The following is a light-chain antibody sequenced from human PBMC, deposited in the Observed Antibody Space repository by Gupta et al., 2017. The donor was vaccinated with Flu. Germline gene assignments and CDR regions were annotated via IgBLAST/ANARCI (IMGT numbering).Light chain of an antibody. CDR1: IFLYGR. V-gene: IGKV3-15*01. CDR2: GAS. Sequence: PDSLSVSPGEGATSSGRASIFLYGRLAWYQQKPGQAPRLLMSGASTRATDVPARFSGSGSATEFTLTIDRLQSEDSGVYYCQQYDTWPYSFGQGTKVEIK. J-gene: IGKJ2*03. CDR3: QQYDTWPYS.